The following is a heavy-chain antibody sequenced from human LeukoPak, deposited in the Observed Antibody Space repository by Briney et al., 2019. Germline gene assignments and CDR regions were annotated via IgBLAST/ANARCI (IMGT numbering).Heavy chain of an antibody. V-gene: IGHV3-48*03. CDR1: GFIFSSYE. Sequence: GGSLRLSCVVSGFIFSSYEMNWVRQAPGKGLEWVSYISSSGATKYYADSVKGRFTSSRDNAKNSLYLQMNSLRVEDTALYYCARDYRRFDYWGQGTLVTVSS. J-gene: IGHJ4*02. CDR3: ARDYRRFDY. CDR2: ISSSGATK.